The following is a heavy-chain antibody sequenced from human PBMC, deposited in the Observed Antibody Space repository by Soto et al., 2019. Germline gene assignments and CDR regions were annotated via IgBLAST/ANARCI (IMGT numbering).Heavy chain of an antibody. CDR1: GFTFSDYY. D-gene: IGHD5-12*01. Sequence: VGCLRLSCAASGFTFSDYYMSWIRQAPGKGLEYISYISSSSGSTNYADSVKGRFTISRDNAKNSLYLQMSSLRAEDTAVYYCARDRGGYDRLYYYHGMDVWGQGTTVTVSS. CDR3: ARDRGGYDRLYYYHGMDV. V-gene: IGHV3-11*06. CDR2: ISSSSGST. J-gene: IGHJ6*02.